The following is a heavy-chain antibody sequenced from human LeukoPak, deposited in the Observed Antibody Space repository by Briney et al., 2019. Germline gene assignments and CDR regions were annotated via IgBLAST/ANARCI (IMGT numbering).Heavy chain of an antibody. Sequence: PGGSLRLSCAASGFTFDDYGMSWVRQAPGKGLEWVSGISWNSGSIGYADSVKGRFTISRDNAKNSLYLQMNSLRAEDMALYYCAKDKHYDFWSGTDAFDIWGQGTMVTVSS. CDR2: ISWNSGSI. D-gene: IGHD3-3*01. J-gene: IGHJ3*02. CDR1: GFTFDDYG. V-gene: IGHV3-9*03. CDR3: AKDKHYDFWSGTDAFDI.